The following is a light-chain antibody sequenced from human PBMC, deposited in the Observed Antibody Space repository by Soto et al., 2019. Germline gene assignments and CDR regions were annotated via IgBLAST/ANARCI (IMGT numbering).Light chain of an antibody. CDR2: EAS. CDR3: HQFGRSPPSWT. CDR1: QSVSSSY. V-gene: IGKV3-20*01. Sequence: EIVLTQSPGTLSLSPGERATLSCRASQSVSSSYLAWYQQKPGQPPRLVISEASTRATGIPDRFSGSGSGTDFTLTIRSVEPEDFAVCYWHQFGRSPPSWTFGQGTKVE. J-gene: IGKJ1*01.